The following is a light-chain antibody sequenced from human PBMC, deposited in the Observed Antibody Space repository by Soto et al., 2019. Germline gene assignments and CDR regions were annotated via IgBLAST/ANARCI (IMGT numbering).Light chain of an antibody. CDR1: SSDVGGYNY. CDR2: EVS. CDR3: STYTSTNTWV. J-gene: IGLJ3*02. V-gene: IGLV2-14*01. Sequence: QSALTQPASVSGSPGQSITISCTGTSSDVGGYNYVSWYQQHPGKAPKLMIYEVSNRPSGVSSRFSGSKSGNTPSLTISGLQAEDEADYYCSTYTSTNTWVFGGGTKLTVL.